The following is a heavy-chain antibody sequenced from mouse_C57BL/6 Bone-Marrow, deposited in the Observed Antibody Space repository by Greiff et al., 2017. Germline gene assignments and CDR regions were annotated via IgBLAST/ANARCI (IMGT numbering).Heavy chain of an antibody. Sequence: EVNVVESGAELVRPGASVKLSCTASGFNIKDDYMHWVKERPEQGLEWIGCIDPENGDTEYASKFQGKATITADTSSNTAYLQLRSLTSEDAAVYYCTLYLDFDVWGTGTTVTVSS. D-gene: IGHD5-1-1*01. J-gene: IGHJ1*03. V-gene: IGHV14-4*01. CDR3: TLYLDFDV. CDR2: IDPENGDT. CDR1: GFNIKDDY.